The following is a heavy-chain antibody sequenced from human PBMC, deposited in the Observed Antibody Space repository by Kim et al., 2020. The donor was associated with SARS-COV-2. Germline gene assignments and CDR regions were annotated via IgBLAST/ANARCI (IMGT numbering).Heavy chain of an antibody. CDR3: ARGYGAGGSSDFCDY. CDR1: GASISSNW. CDR2: IYHSGRT. J-gene: IGHJ4*02. Sequence: SETLSLTCAVSGASISSNWWAWVRQPPGKGLEWIGEIYHSGRTNYSPSLKSRITVSIDKSRNQFSLKLNYVTAADTALYYCARGYGAGGSSDFCDYWGQG. V-gene: IGHV4-4*02. D-gene: IGHD5-18*01.